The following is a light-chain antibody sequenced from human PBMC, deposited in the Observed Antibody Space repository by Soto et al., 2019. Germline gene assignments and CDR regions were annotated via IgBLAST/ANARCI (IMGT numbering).Light chain of an antibody. Sequence: QSVLTQPASVSGSPGQSITISCTGISSDIGDYNYVSWYQQHPGKAPKLLIFEVSDRPSGVSNRFSGSKSGNTASLTISGLQAEDEADYYCQSSDSGLQESVFGTGTKVTVL. J-gene: IGLJ1*01. CDR3: QSSDSGLQESV. CDR2: EVS. CDR1: SSDIGDYNY. V-gene: IGLV2-14*01.